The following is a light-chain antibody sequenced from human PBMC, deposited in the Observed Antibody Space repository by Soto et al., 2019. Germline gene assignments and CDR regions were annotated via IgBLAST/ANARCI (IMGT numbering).Light chain of an antibody. CDR3: QQYNIWPPIT. CDR2: GAY. V-gene: IGKV3-15*01. Sequence: EIVLTQSPGTLSLSPGEGASLSCRASQSVSSGAFAWYRQKPGQAPGLLIYGAYTRAAGVPARFSGSGSGTEFTLTITSLQSEDITLYYCQQYNIWPPITFGQGTRLEIK. CDR1: QSVSSGA. J-gene: IGKJ5*01.